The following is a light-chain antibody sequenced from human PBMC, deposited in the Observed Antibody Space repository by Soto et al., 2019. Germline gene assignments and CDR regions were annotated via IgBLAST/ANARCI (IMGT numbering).Light chain of an antibody. CDR2: DAS. CDR1: QSVSSY. CDR3: QQYSNWPRT. V-gene: IGKV3-11*01. Sequence: DIVLTQSPAPLSLSPGERATLSCRASQSVSSYLAWYQQKPGQAPRLLIYDASNRATGIPARFSGSGSGTDCTLTISSLEPEDVAVYYCQQYSNWPRTLDQGTKVDIK. J-gene: IGKJ1*01.